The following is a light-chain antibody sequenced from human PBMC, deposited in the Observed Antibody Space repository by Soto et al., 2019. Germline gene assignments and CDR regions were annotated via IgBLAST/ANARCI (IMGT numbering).Light chain of an antibody. CDR2: DAS. J-gene: IGKJ1*01. CDR1: QSITIW. CDR3: QQYNSYSWT. V-gene: IGKV1-5*01. Sequence: DIQMTQSPSTLSASVGDRVTITCRASQSITIWLAWYQQKPGKAPKLLIFDASILESGVPSRFSGSGSGTEFTLTISSLQPDDFATYYLQQYNSYSWTFGQGTKVEIK.